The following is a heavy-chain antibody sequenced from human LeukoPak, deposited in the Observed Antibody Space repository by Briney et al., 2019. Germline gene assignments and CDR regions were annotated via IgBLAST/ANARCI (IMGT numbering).Heavy chain of an antibody. CDR1: GGSISSGDYY. CDR2: IYYSGST. Sequence: SETLSLTCTVSGGSISSGDYYWSWIRQPPGKGLEWIGYIYYSGSTYYNPSLKSRVTISVDTSKNQFSLKLSSVTAADTAVYNCARMALRGFDYWGQGTLVTVSS. CDR3: ARMALRGFDY. V-gene: IGHV4-30-4*01. J-gene: IGHJ4*02. D-gene: IGHD1-7*01.